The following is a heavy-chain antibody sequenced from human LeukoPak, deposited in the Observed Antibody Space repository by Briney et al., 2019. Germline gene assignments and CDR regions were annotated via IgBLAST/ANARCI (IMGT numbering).Heavy chain of an antibody. J-gene: IGHJ3*02. V-gene: IGHV4-34*01. D-gene: IGHD3-22*01. CDR2: INHSGST. CDR1: GGSFSGYY. CDR3: ARDLGSSGAFDI. Sequence: PSETLSLTCAVYGGSFSGYYWSWIRQPPGKGLEWIGEINHSGSTNYNPSLKSRVTISVDTSKNQFFLKLSSVTAADTAVYYCARDLGSSGAFDIWGQGTMVTVSS.